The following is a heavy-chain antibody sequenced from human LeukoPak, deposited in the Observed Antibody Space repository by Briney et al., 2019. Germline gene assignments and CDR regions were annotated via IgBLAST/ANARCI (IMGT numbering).Heavy chain of an antibody. V-gene: IGHV3-33*01. CDR3: ARKLGRYVQMVYGMDV. J-gene: IGHJ6*02. CDR1: GFTFSSYG. Sequence: GGSLRLSCAASGFTFSSYGMHWVRQAPGKGLEWVAVIWYDGSNKYYADSVKGRFTISRDNSKNTLYLQMNSLRAEDTAVYYCARKLGRYVQMVYGMDVWGQGTTVTVSS. D-gene: IGHD3-10*02. CDR2: IWYDGSNK.